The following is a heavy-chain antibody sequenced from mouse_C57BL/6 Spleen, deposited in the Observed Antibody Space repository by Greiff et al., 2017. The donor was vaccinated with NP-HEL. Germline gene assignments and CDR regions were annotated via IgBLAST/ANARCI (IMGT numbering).Heavy chain of an antibody. V-gene: IGHV1-54*01. J-gene: IGHJ2*01. Sequence: QVQLQQSGAELVRPGTSVKVSCKASGYAFTNYLIEWVKQRPGQGLEWIGVINPGSGGTNYNEKFKGKATLTADKSSSTAYMQLSSLTSEDSAVYFCARDGTARGYYFDYWGQGTTLTVSS. CDR2: INPGSGGT. CDR1: GYAFTNYL. CDR3: ARDGTARGYYFDY. D-gene: IGHD1-1*01.